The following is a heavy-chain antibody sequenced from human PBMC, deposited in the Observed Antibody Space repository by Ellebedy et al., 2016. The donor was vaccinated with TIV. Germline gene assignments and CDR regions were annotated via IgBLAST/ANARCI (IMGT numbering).Heavy chain of an antibody. J-gene: IGHJ3*02. CDR2: IGGRSSTI. CDR3: VRYSGSYYPPSAFDI. CDR1: GFTFTAYS. D-gene: IGHD1-26*01. Sequence: GESLKISCVASGFTFTAYSMNWVRQAPGKGLEWVSHIGGRSSTIYYADSVRGRFTISRDNAKNSLYLQMNSLRAEDTAVYYCVRYSGSYYPPSAFDIWGQGTMVTVSS. V-gene: IGHV3-48*01.